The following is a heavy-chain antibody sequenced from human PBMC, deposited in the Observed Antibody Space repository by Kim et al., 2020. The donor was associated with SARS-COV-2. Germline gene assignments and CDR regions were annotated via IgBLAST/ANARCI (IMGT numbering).Heavy chain of an antibody. Sequence: GGSLRLSCAASGFTVSDSYMTWVRQAPRKGLEWVSVIYSGGHTYYADSVKGRFTISRDNSKNTVYLQMNSLRPEDTAVYYCARGYSGSPLDYWGQGTLVTFSS. CDR2: IYSGGHT. D-gene: IGHD1-26*01. CDR1: GFTVSDSY. V-gene: IGHV3-66*02. J-gene: IGHJ4*02. CDR3: ARGYSGSPLDY.